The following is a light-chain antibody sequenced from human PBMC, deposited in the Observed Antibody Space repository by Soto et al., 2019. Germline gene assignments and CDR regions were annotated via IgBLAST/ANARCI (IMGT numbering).Light chain of an antibody. V-gene: IGKV3-20*01. Sequence: EIVLTQSPGTLSLSPGERATLSCRASQSVSSSYLAWYQQKPGQAPRLLIYGASIRATGIPDRFSGSGSGTDFTLTISILEPEDDAVYFYHQHRSASPHTFGQGTKLEIK. CDR1: QSVSSSY. J-gene: IGKJ2*01. CDR3: HQHRSASPHT. CDR2: GAS.